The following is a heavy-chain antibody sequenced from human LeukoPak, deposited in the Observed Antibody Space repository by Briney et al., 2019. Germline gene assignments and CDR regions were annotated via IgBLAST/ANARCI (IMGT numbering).Heavy chain of an antibody. CDR2: INHSGST. Sequence: SETLSLTCAVYGGSFSGYYWSWIRQPPGKGLEWIGEINHSGSTNYNPSLKSRVTISVDTSKNQFSLKLSSVTAADTAVYYCARDRWPYSLDYWGQGTLVTVSS. CDR1: GGSFSGYY. CDR3: ARDRWPYSLDY. D-gene: IGHD2-15*01. V-gene: IGHV4-34*01. J-gene: IGHJ4*02.